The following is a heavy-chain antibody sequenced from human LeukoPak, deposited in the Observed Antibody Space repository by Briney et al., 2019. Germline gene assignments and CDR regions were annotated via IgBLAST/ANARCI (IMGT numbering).Heavy chain of an antibody. Sequence: ASVKVSCKASGYTFTSYGISWVRQAPGQGLEWMGWISAYNGNTNYAQKLQGRATITTDTSTSTAYMELRSLRSDDTAVYYCARVLFPSAYCGSDCYQTDPDYWGQGTLVTVSS. CDR1: GYTFTSYG. CDR3: ARVLFPSAYCGSDCYQTDPDY. V-gene: IGHV1-18*04. CDR2: ISAYNGNT. D-gene: IGHD2-21*02. J-gene: IGHJ4*02.